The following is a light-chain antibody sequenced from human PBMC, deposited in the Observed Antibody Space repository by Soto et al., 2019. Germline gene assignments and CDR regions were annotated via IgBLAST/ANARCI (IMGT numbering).Light chain of an antibody. Sequence: QSVLTQPTSVSGAPGQRVTISCTGSSSNIGAGYDVHWYQQLPGTAPKLLIYGNSNRPSGVPDRFSGSKSGTSASLAITGLQAEDEADYYCQSYDSSLSATFGTGTKVTVL. CDR3: QSYDSSLSAT. CDR1: SSNIGAGYD. J-gene: IGLJ1*01. CDR2: GNS. V-gene: IGLV1-40*01.